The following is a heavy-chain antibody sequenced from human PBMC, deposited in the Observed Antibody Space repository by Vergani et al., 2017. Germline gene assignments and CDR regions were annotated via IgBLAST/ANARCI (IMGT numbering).Heavy chain of an antibody. CDR3: AIDRRYCSSTSCYTPDYYYYGMDV. D-gene: IGHD2-2*02. CDR1: GYTFTSYG. Sequence: QVQLVRSGAEVKKPGASVKVSCKASGYTFTSYGISWVRQAPGQGLEWMGWISAYNGNTNYAQKLQGRVTMTTDTSTSTAYMELRSLRSDDTAVYYCAIDRRYCSSTSCYTPDYYYYGMDVWGQGTTVTVSS. CDR2: ISAYNGNT. J-gene: IGHJ6*02. V-gene: IGHV1-18*01.